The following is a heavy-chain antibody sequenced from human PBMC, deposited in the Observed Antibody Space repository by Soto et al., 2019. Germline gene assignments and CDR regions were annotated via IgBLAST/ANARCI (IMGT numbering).Heavy chain of an antibody. V-gene: IGHV3-74*01. CDR2: IKSDGSST. CDR1: GFTFSSSW. D-gene: IGHD2-15*01. J-gene: IGHJ4*02. Sequence: EVQLVESGGGLVQPGGSLRLSCAASGFTFSSSWMNWVRQAPGKGLVWVSRIKSDGSSTSYADSVKGRFTISRDNAKNTLYLQMNSLRAEDTAVYYCVRTSLVVASATREDYWGQGTLVTVSS. CDR3: VRTSLVVASATREDY.